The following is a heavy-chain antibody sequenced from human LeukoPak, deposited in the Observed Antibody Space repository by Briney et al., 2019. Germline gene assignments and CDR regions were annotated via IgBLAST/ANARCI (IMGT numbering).Heavy chain of an antibody. CDR2: ISYDGSNK. V-gene: IGHV3-30*03. Sequence: GRSLRLSCAASGFTFSSYGMHWVRQAPGKGLEWVAVISYDGSNKYYADSVKGRFTISRDNSKNTLYLQMNSLRAEDTAVYYCASVRVGATVYWGQGTLVTVSS. D-gene: IGHD1-26*01. CDR3: ASVRVGATVY. J-gene: IGHJ4*02. CDR1: GFTFSSYG.